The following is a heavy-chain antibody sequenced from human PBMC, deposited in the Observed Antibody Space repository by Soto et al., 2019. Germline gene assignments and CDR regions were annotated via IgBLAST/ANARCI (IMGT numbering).Heavy chain of an antibody. D-gene: IGHD4-4*01. Sequence: QVQLQESGPGLVKPSETLSLTCTVSGGSISSYYWSWIRQPPGKGLEWIGYIYYSGSTNYNPSLKSRVTISVDTSKNQCSLKLSSVTAADTAVYYCARTTSTLTTPYYHYYYMDVWGKGTTVTVSS. CDR3: ARTTSTLTTPYYHYYYMDV. J-gene: IGHJ6*03. CDR1: GGSISSYY. CDR2: IYYSGST. V-gene: IGHV4-59*01.